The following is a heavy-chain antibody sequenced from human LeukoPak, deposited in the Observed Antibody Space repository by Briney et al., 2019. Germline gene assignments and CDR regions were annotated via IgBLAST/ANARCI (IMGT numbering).Heavy chain of an antibody. J-gene: IGHJ6*03. D-gene: IGHD2-15*01. CDR1: GFTFSSYS. V-gene: IGHV3-48*04. CDR2: ISSSSYTI. Sequence: GGSLRLSCAASGFTFSSYSMNWVRQAPGKGLEWVSYISSSSYTIYYADSVKGRFTISRDNAKNSLYLQMNSLRAEDTAVYYCARADIVVVVAATRKYYYYMDVWGKGTTVTVSS. CDR3: ARADIVVVVAATRKYYYYMDV.